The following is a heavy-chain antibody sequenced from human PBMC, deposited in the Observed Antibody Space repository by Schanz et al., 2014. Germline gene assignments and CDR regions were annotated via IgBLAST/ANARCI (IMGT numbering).Heavy chain of an antibody. D-gene: IGHD4-17*01. Sequence: QVQLVQSGAEVKKPGSSVKVSCTASGGTFSTYTISWVRQAPGRGLEWVGRFIPILDVGNYAQQFQGRVTFTADKSTSTASMELSSLRSEDTAVYYCARGYGDSPTDFWGQGTLVTVSS. J-gene: IGHJ4*02. CDR3: ARGYGDSPTDF. CDR2: FIPILDVG. CDR1: GGTFSTYT. V-gene: IGHV1-69*02.